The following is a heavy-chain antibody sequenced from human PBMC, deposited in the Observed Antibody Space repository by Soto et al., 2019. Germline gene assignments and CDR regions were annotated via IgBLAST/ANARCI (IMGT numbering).Heavy chain of an antibody. CDR2: IAPGNGTT. Sequence: GSLKDSCSASGYTCTDCAIHCLRQQIGQNVEWLGWIAPGNGTTTYSHNSQRRLTITRATSATTAYMELSSRLTEDTAVYYCAKGSRMWRTDYWGQGTLVTVSS. CDR1: GYTCTDCA. D-gene: IGHD2-15*01. V-gene: IGHV1-3*01. J-gene: IGHJ4*02. CDR3: AKGSRMWRTDY.